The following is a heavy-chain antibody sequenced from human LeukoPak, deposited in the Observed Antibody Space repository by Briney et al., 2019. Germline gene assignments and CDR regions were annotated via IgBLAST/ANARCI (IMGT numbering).Heavy chain of an antibody. V-gene: IGHV3-21*01. CDR3: ARVYYYDSSGYFGY. CDR1: GFTFSSYS. CDR2: ISGSSSYI. D-gene: IGHD3-22*01. Sequence: PGGSLRLSCAASGFTFSSYSMNWVRQAPRKGLEWVSSISGSSSYIYYADSVKGRFTISRDNAKNSLYLQMNSLRAEDTAVYYCARVYYYDSSGYFGYWGQGTLVTVSS. J-gene: IGHJ4*02.